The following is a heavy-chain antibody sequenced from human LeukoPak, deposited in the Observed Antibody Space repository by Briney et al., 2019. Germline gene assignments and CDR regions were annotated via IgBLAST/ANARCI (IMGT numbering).Heavy chain of an antibody. Sequence: GGSLRLSCAASGFTFSSYAMSWVRQAPGKGLEWVSAISGSGGSTYYADSVKGRFTISRDNSKNTLYLQMNSLRAEDTAVYYCARDLGITGTYGWFDPWGQGTLVTVSS. J-gene: IGHJ5*02. V-gene: IGHV3-23*01. CDR3: ARDLGITGTYGWFDP. CDR1: GFTFSSYA. D-gene: IGHD1-20*01. CDR2: ISGSGGST.